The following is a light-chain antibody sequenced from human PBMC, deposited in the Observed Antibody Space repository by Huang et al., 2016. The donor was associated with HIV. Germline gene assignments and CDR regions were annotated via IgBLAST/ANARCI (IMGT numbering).Light chain of an antibody. V-gene: IGKV4-1*01. J-gene: IGKJ3*01. CDR1: QSFFYRSQNRNY. CDR2: WAS. Sequence: DIVMTQSPDSLAVSLVVRATTNCKSSQSFFYRSQNRNYLAWYQQKPGQHPKLLIYWASTRESGVPDRFSGSGSGTDFTLTISGLQAEDVAVYYFQQDYSAPFTFGPGTKVEIK. CDR3: QQDYSAPFT.